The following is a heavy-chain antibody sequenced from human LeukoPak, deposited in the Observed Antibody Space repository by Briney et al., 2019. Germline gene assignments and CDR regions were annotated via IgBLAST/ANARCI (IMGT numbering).Heavy chain of an antibody. CDR2: INTNTGNP. D-gene: IGHD3-22*01. CDR1: GYTFTSYA. V-gene: IGHV7-4-1*02. J-gene: IGHJ6*03. Sequence: ASVKVSCKASGYTFTSYAMNWVRQAPGQGLEWMGWINTNTGNPTYAQGFTGRFVFSLDTSVSTAYLQISSLKAEDTAGYYCAREGYYDSSGYYYGDYYYYMDVWGKGTTVTVSS. CDR3: AREGYYDSSGYYYGDYYYYMDV.